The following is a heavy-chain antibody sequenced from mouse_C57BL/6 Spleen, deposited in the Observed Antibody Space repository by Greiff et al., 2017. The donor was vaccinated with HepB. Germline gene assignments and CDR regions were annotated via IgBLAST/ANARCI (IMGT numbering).Heavy chain of an antibody. CDR2: INPYNGGT. Sequence: EVQLQQSGPVLVKPGASVKMSCKASGYTFTDYYMNWVKQSHGKSLEWIGGINPYNGGTSYNQKFKGKATLTVDKSSSTAYMELNSLTSEESEVYYCARDYGYAMDYWGQGTSVTVSS. V-gene: IGHV1-19*01. CDR3: ARDYGYAMDY. J-gene: IGHJ4*01. D-gene: IGHD1-1*01. CDR1: GYTFTDYY.